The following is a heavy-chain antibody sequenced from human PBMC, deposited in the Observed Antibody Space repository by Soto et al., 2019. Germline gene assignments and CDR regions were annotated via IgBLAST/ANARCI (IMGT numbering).Heavy chain of an antibody. V-gene: IGHV1-69*06. CDR2: IIPIFGTA. J-gene: IGHJ3*02. CDR1: GGTFSSYA. Sequence: QVQLVQSGAEVQKPGSSVKVSCKASGGTFSSYAISWVRQAPGQGLEWMGGIIPIFGTANYAQKFQGRVTITADKSTSTAYMELSSLRSEDTAVYYCARVYYYDSSEAKAFDIWGQGTMVTVSS. D-gene: IGHD3-22*01. CDR3: ARVYYYDSSEAKAFDI.